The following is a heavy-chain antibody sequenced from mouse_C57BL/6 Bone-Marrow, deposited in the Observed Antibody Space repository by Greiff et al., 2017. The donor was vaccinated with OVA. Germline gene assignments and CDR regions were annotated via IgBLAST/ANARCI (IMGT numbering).Heavy chain of an antibody. D-gene: IGHD6-1*01. Sequence: VQLQPSGAELARPGASVKMSCKASGYTFTSYTMHWVKQRPGQGLEWIGYINPSSGYTKYNQKFKDKATLTADKSSSTAYMQLSSLTSEDSAVYYCARCRGPWFAYWGQGTLVTVSA. CDR1: GYTFTSYT. CDR2: INPSSGYT. V-gene: IGHV1-4*01. CDR3: ARCRGPWFAY. J-gene: IGHJ3*01.